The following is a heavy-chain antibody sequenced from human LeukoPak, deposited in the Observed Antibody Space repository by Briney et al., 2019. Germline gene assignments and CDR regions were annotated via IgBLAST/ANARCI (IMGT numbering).Heavy chain of an antibody. CDR3: ARDYYDSSGYGDWFDP. V-gene: IGHV4-59*01. D-gene: IGHD3-22*01. Sequence: SETLSLTCTVSGGSITSYYWSWIRQPPGKGLEWIGSIYYSGSTNYNPSLKSRVTISVDTSKNQFSLKLSSVTAADTAVYYCARDYYDSSGYGDWFDPWGQGTLVTVSS. CDR2: IYYSGST. CDR1: GGSITSYY. J-gene: IGHJ5*02.